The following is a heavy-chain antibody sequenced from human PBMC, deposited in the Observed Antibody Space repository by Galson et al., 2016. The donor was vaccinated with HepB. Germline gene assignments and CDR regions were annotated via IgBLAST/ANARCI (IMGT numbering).Heavy chain of an antibody. CDR1: GFTFSDRY. CDR2: IRNKANSYIT. V-gene: IGHV3-72*01. Sequence: SLRLSCAASGFTFSDRYMDWVRQAPGKGLEWVGRIRNKANSYITEYAASVKGRFTISRDDSKNSLYLQMNSLKIEDTAVYYCVRVGAQIAARVFDYWGQGALVSVSS. J-gene: IGHJ4*02. D-gene: IGHD6-13*01. CDR3: VRVGAQIAARVFDY.